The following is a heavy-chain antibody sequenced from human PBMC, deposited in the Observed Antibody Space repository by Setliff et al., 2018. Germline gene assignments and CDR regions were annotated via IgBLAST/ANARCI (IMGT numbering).Heavy chain of an antibody. V-gene: IGHV1-2*04. CDR3: ATEKFPGDWGDY. J-gene: IGHJ4*02. D-gene: IGHD2-21*01. CDR1: GYTFTSYD. CDR2: INPNSGGT. Sequence: GASVKVSCKASGYTFTSYDINWVRQAPGQGLEWMGWINPNSGGTNYAQKFQGWVTMTRDTSISTAYMEVTSLRSDDTAVYYCATEKFPGDWGDYWGQGTLVTVSS.